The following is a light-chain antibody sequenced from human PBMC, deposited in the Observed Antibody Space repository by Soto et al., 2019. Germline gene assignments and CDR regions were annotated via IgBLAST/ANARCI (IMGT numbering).Light chain of an antibody. J-gene: IGKJ1*01. CDR1: QGISSW. Sequence: DIQMTQSPSALSASVGDRVTITCRGSQGISSWLAWYQQKPGKAPRLLIYKASSLASGVPSRFSGSGSGTEFTLTISSLKHEDVATYHCQQHTTFGQGTKVDIK. V-gene: IGKV1-5*03. CDR2: KAS. CDR3: QQHTT.